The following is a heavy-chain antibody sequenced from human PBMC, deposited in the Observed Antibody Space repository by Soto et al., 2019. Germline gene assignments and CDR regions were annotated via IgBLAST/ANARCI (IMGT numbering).Heavy chain of an antibody. CDR3: ARDWSGETNMIADS. J-gene: IGHJ4*02. Sequence: QVQLVQSGAEVKKPGASVKVSCKASGYTFASYGISWLRQAPGQGLEWLGWVSTYSPKTVYAQKFQGRVTMTTDTSTTTAYMDLTSLTSNDTAVYYCARDWSGETNMIADSWGPGTLSPSPQ. CDR2: VSTYSPKT. V-gene: IGHV1-18*01. D-gene: IGHD3-16*01. CDR1: GYTFASYG.